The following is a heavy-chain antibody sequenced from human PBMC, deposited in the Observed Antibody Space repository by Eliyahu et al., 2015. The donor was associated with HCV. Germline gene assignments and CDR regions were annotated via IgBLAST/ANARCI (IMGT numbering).Heavy chain of an antibody. Sequence: EVQLLESGGGLVPPGGSLRLSCTVSGFTFSSYTMSWVRQAPGKGLEWVSSISSSGASTYYADVKGRFTISRDNSKNTLYLQMNSLRAEDTAVYFCANRVWPTTMMTFFEFWGQGTLVTVSS. D-gene: IGHD3-22*01. CDR2: ISSSGAST. J-gene: IGHJ4*02. CDR1: GFTFSSYT. CDR3: ANRVWPTTMMTFFEF. V-gene: IGHV3-23*01.